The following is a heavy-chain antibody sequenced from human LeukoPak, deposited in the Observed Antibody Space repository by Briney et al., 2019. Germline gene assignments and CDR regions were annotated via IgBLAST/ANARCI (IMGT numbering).Heavy chain of an antibody. CDR2: IYSGGST. J-gene: IGHJ3*02. D-gene: IGHD1-26*01. CDR1: GFTFSSYG. V-gene: IGHV3-53*01. Sequence: PGGSLRLSCAASGFTFSSYGMSWVRQTPGKGLEWVSFIYSGGSTHYSDSVKGRFTISRDNSKNTLYLQMNSLRAEDTAVYYCARELREHGVFDIWGQGIMVTVSS. CDR3: ARELREHGVFDI.